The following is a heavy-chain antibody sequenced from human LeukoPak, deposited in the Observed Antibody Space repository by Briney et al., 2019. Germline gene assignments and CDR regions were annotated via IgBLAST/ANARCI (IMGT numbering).Heavy chain of an antibody. Sequence: SVKLSCTASGATFSSYAISWVRQAPGQGLEWMGGIIPILGTANYAQKFQGRVTITTDESTSTAYMELSSLRSEDTVVYYCASPSRPYDSSGSMFQHWGQGTLVTVSS. J-gene: IGHJ1*01. CDR3: ASPSRPYDSSGSMFQH. CDR1: GATFSSYA. CDR2: IIPILGTA. D-gene: IGHD3-22*01. V-gene: IGHV1-69*05.